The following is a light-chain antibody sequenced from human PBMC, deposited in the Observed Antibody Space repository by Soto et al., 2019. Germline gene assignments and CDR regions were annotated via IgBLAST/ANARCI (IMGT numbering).Light chain of an antibody. CDR3: QQYNYWPRT. J-gene: IGKJ2*01. V-gene: IGKV3D-15*01. CDR1: QTVGSN. CDR2: DAS. Sequence: EIVMTQSPATLSVSPGELATLSCRAIQTVGSNLDWYQQKRGQAPRLLIYDASTRATGIPARFSGSGSGNDCTLTISSLQSEDFALYYCQQYNYWPRTLGQGSKLEIK.